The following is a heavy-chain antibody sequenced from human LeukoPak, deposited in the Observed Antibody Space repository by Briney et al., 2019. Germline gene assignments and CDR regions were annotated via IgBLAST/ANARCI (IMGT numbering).Heavy chain of an antibody. Sequence: SETLSLTCAVYGGSFSGYYWSWIRQPPGKGLEWIGEINHSGSTNYNPSLKSRVTISVDTSNKRFSLKLSSVTAADTAVYYCARGAYSYGFFGAFDIWGQGTMVTVSS. CDR3: ARGAYSYGFFGAFDI. V-gene: IGHV4-34*01. D-gene: IGHD5-18*01. CDR1: GGSFSGYY. J-gene: IGHJ3*02. CDR2: INHSGST.